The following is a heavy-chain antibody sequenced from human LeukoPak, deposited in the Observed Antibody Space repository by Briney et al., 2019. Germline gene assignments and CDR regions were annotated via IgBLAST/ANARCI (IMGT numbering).Heavy chain of an antibody. V-gene: IGHV3-23*01. CDR3: AGDSSGYPADY. CDR1: GFTFSSYG. CDR2: ISGSGGST. J-gene: IGHJ4*02. D-gene: IGHD3-22*01. Sequence: PGGTLRLSCAASGFTFSSYGMSWVRQAPGKGLEWVSAISGSGGSTYYADSVKGRFTISRDNSKNTLYLQMNSLRAEDTAVYYCAGDSSGYPADYWGQGTLVTVSS.